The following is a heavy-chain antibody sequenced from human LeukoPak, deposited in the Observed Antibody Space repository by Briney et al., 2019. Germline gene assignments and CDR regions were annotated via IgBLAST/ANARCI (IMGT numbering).Heavy chain of an antibody. CDR2: IYWNDDK. D-gene: IGHD6-13*01. CDR1: GFSLSTSGVG. V-gene: IGHV2-5*01. J-gene: IGHJ5*02. CDR3: ARGLQQLDPVRGNWFDP. Sequence: SGPTLVKPTQTLTLTCTFCGFSLSTSGVGVGWIRQPPGKALEWLALIYWNDDKRYSPSLKSRLTITKDTSKNQVVLTMTNMDPVDTATYYCARGLQQLDPVRGNWFDPWGQGTLVTVSS.